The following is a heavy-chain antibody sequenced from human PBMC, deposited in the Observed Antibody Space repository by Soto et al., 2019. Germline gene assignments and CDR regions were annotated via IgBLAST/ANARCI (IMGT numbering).Heavy chain of an antibody. D-gene: IGHD2-2*01. CDR2: INAGNVNT. CDR3: ARDPAGGYCSSTSCYPYYYYGMDV. CDR1: GYTFTSYA. V-gene: IGHV1-3*01. J-gene: IGHJ6*02. Sequence: ASVKVSCKASGYTFTSYAMHWVRQAPGQRLEWMGWINAGNVNTKYSQKFQGRVTITRDTSASTAYMELSSLRSEDTAVYYCARDPAGGYCSSTSCYPYYYYGMDVWGQGTTVTVSS.